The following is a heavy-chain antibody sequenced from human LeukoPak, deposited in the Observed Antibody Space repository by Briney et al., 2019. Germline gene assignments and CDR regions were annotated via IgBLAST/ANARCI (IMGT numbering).Heavy chain of an antibody. D-gene: IGHD2-2*01. Sequence: PGGSLRLSCAASGFTFSSYAMSWVRQAPGEGLEWVSATSGSGGSTYYADSVKGRFTISRDNSKNTLYLQMNSLRAEDTAVYYCAKVKYCSSTSCRLGLNGFDYWGQGTLVTVSS. CDR1: GFTFSSYA. CDR3: AKVKYCSSTSCRLGLNGFDY. J-gene: IGHJ4*02. V-gene: IGHV3-23*01. CDR2: TSGSGGST.